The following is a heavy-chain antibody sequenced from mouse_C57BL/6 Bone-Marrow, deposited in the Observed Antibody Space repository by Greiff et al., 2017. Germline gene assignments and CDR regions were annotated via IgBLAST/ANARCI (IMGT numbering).Heavy chain of an antibody. V-gene: IGHV1-19*01. CDR3: TTHYGSSYYFDY. CDR1: GYTFTDYY. Sequence: SGPVLVKPGASVKMSCKASGYTFTDYYMNWVKQSHGKSLEWIGVINPYNGGTSYNQKFKGKATLTVDRSSNTAYLQLSSLTSEDTAVYYCTTHYGSSYYFDYWGQGTTLTVSS. D-gene: IGHD1-1*01. J-gene: IGHJ2*01. CDR2: INPYNGGT.